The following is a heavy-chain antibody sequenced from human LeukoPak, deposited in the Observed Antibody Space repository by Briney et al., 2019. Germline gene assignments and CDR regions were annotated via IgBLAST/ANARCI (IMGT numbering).Heavy chain of an antibody. Sequence: SETLSLTCAVYGGSFSGYYWTWIRQPPGKGLEWIGEINHSGSTDYNPSLKSRVTISVDTSKKQFYLKLSCVTAADTALYYCARGIYGDPEGSYWGQGTLVTVSS. J-gene: IGHJ4*02. D-gene: IGHD4-17*01. CDR3: ARGIYGDPEGSY. CDR1: GGSFSGYY. V-gene: IGHV4-34*01. CDR2: INHSGST.